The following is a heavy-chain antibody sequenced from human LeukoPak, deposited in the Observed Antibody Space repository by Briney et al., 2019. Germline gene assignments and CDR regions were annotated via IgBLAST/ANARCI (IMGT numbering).Heavy chain of an antibody. CDR3: ARIYSITTSCFDH. V-gene: IGHV4-39*01. Sequence: SETLSLTCIVSGGTISTSNRYWGWIRQPPGKGLEWIGTISHGGNTYYNPSLKSRVTIFVDTPRNHFSLRLSSVTASDTAVYYCARIYSITTSCFDHWGQGMQVTVSS. J-gene: IGHJ4*02. CDR2: ISHGGNT. D-gene: IGHD1-26*01. CDR1: GGTISTSNRY.